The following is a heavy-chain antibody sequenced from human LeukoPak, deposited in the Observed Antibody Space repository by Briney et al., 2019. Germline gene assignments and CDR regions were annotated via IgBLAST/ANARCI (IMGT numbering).Heavy chain of an antibody. CDR2: IYYSGST. CDR3: ARDAPQSYDYVWGSYRSDDAFDI. V-gene: IGHV4-59*01. Sequence: SETLSLTCTVSGGSISSYYWSWIRQPPGKGLEWIGYIYYSGSTNYNPSLKSRVTISVDTSKNQFSLKLSSVTAADTAVYYCARDAPQSYDYVWGSYRSDDAFDIWGQGTMVTVSS. CDR1: GGSISSYY. J-gene: IGHJ3*02. D-gene: IGHD3-16*02.